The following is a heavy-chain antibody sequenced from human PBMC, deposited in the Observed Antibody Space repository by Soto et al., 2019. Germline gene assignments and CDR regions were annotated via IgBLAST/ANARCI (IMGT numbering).Heavy chain of an antibody. CDR3: ARRSGRFITRTTRAFDY. CDR1: GYSFTSYW. D-gene: IGHD1-7*01. Sequence: GESLKISCKGSGYSFTSYWISWVRQMPGKGLEWMGRIDPSDSYTNYSPSFQGHVTISADKSISTAYLQWSSLKASDTAMYYCARRSGRFITRTTRAFDYWGQGTLVTVSS. J-gene: IGHJ4*02. CDR2: IDPSDSYT. V-gene: IGHV5-10-1*01.